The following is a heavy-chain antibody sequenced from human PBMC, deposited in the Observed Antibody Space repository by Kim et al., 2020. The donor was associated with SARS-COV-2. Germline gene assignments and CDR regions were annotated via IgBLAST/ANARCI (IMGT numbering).Heavy chain of an antibody. CDR2: ISDSGST. Sequence: SETLSLTCTVSGGSISSSSYYWGWIRQPPGLGLVWIGSISDSGSTYYNPSLRSPVTISVDTTKNQFSLKLSSVTAADTSVYSWARHGRDGYTGFDHWGQG. CDR3: ARHGRDGYTGFDH. J-gene: IGHJ5*02. D-gene: IGHD5-12*01. V-gene: IGHV4-39*01. CDR1: GGSISSSSYY.